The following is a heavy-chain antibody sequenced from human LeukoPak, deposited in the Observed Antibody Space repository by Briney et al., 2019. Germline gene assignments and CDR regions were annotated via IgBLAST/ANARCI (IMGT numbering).Heavy chain of an antibody. D-gene: IGHD4-11*01. CDR3: ARGWTTVTTTGDFDY. CDR2: ISSNGGST. J-gene: IGHJ4*02. V-gene: IGHV3-64*01. CDR1: GFTFSSCA. Sequence: PGGSLRLSCAASGFTFSSCAMHWVRQAPGKGLEYVSAISSNGGSTYYANSVKGRFTISRDNSKNTLYLQMGSLRAEDMAVYYCARGWTTVTTTGDFDYWGQGTLVTVSS.